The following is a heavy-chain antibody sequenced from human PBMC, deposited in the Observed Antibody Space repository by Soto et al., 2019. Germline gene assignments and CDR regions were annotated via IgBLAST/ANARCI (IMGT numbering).Heavy chain of an antibody. V-gene: IGHV3-23*01. CDR2: ISGGGDTS. Sequence: EVQLLESGGGLVQPGGSLRLSCAASGFTFNNYAMTWVRQAPGKGLEWVSAISGGGDTSSYADSVKGRFTVSRDGSKNTLYLQRSRLRAEDTALYYCAKGRGGSGSLTPRVDFCGQGTLVTVSS. J-gene: IGHJ4*02. CDR3: AKGRGGSGSLTPRVDF. D-gene: IGHD3-10*01. CDR1: GFTFNNYA.